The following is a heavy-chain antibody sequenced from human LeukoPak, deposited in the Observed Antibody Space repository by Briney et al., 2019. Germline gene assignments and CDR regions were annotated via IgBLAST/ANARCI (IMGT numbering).Heavy chain of an antibody. CDR3: ARFSSVVVVPAATMGAFDI. J-gene: IGHJ3*02. CDR1: GYTFTSYY. D-gene: IGHD2-2*01. CDR2: LNPSGGST. V-gene: IGHV1-46*01. Sequence: ASVKVSCKASGYTFTSYYMHWVRQAPGQGLEWMGILNPSGGSTSYAQKFQGRVTMTRDMSTSTVYMELSSLRSEDTAVYYCARFSSVVVVPAATMGAFDIWGQGTMVTVSS.